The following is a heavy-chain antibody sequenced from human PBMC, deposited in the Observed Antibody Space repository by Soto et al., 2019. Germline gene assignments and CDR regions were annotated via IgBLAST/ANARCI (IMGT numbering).Heavy chain of an antibody. J-gene: IGHJ6*03. CDR2: ISYSGST. Sequence: SETLSLTCTVSGASVSSHYWSWIRQPPGKGPEWIGYISYSGSTNYDPSLKSRVTISLDTSRNQFSLKLSSVTAADTAVYYCARSYYDFWGGSYYYYMDVWGKGTTVTVSS. D-gene: IGHD3-3*01. CDR1: GASVSSHY. V-gene: IGHV4-59*08. CDR3: ARSYYDFWGGSYYYYMDV.